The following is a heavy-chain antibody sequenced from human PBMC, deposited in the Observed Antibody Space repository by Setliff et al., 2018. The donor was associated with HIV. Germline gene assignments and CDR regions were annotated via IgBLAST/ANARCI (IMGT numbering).Heavy chain of an antibody. D-gene: IGHD3-3*01. V-gene: IGHV1-46*01. Sequence: ASVKVSCKASGYTFTSYYMHWVRQAPGQGLEWMGIINPSGGSTSYAQKFQGRVTMTRDTSTSTVYMELSSLRSEDTAVYYCARGRKQPITIFGVVSRNVAHYFDYWGQGTLVTVSS. J-gene: IGHJ4*02. CDR1: GYTFTSYY. CDR2: INPSGGST. CDR3: ARGRKQPITIFGVVSRNVAHYFDY.